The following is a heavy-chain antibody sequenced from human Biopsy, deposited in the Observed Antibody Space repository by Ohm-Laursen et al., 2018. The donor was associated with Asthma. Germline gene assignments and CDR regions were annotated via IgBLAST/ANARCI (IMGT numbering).Heavy chain of an antibody. CDR2: IYWDDDK. D-gene: IGHD6-6*01. Sequence: PTQTLTLTYSFSGFSLTQSGVGVGWIRQAPGKALEWLAVIYWDDDKRYSPSLRGRLTITTDTSKRQVLLALTNVDPVDTATYFCALTVSSRYDYWGQGTRVSVSS. CDR1: GFSLTQSGVG. J-gene: IGHJ4*01. CDR3: ALTVSSRYDY. V-gene: IGHV2-5*02.